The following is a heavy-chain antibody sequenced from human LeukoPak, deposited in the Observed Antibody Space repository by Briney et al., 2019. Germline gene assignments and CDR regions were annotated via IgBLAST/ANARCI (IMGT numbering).Heavy chain of an antibody. CDR3: ARHRRRSIIGTASSRGFDS. CDR1: GYNSTNYW. CDR2: IYPADSDT. V-gene: IGHV5-51*01. J-gene: IGHJ4*02. D-gene: IGHD3-10*01. Sequence: GESLKISCKGSGYNSTNYWIGWVRQMPGKGLEWMGIIYPADSDTTYSPSFQGQVTISADKSISTAYLQWSSLKASDTAMYYCARHRRRSIIGTASSRGFDSWGQGTLVTVSS.